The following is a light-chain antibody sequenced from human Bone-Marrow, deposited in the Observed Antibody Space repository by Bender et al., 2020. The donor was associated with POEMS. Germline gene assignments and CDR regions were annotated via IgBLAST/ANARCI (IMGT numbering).Light chain of an antibody. J-gene: IGLJ2*01. CDR1: VLAKKY. CDR3: QSADTSNVVI. CDR2: QAT. V-gene: IGLV3-27*01. Sequence: SYELTQPLSVSVSPGQTARITCSGDVLAKKYGRWFQQNPGQDPVLVMYQATERPAWIPARFYSSGSGTTVTLTISGVQAEDEADYYCQSADTSNVVIFGGGTKLTVL.